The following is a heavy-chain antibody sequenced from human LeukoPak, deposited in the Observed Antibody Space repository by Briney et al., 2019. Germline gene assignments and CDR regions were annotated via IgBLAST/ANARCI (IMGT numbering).Heavy chain of an antibody. J-gene: IGHJ6*02. CDR3: GRSIGYCTGGSCSYGMDV. D-gene: IGHD2-15*01. CDR1: GGSISSSTSY. CDR2: IYYSGST. V-gene: IGHV4-39*01. Sequence: SETLSLTCTVYGGSISSSTSYWGWIHQPPGKGLEWIGTIYYSGSTFYAPSLASRVTISVDTSKNQFSLKLSSVTAADTAVYYCGRSIGYCTGGSCSYGMDVWGQGTTVTVSS.